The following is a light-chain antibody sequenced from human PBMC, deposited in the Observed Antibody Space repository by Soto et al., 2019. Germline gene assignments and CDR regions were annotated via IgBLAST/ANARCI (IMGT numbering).Light chain of an antibody. CDR2: WAS. J-gene: IGKJ2*01. V-gene: IGKV4-1*01. CDR1: QSVLYSSNNKDY. CDR3: QHYFHDPYT. Sequence: DIVMTQSPDSLAVSLGERATINCKSSQSVLYSSNNKDYLAWYQQKPGQPPKLLISWASTRESGVPDRFSGSGSATDFTLTISRLQAEDVAVYYCQHYFHDPYTFGQGTKLDIK.